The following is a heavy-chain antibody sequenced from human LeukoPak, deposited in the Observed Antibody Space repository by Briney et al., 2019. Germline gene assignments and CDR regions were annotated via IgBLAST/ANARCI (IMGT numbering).Heavy chain of an antibody. Sequence: SETLSLTCAVYGGSFSGYYWSWIRQPPGKVLEWIGEINHSGSTNYNPSLKSRVTISVDTSKNQFSLKLSSVTAADTAVYYCARRVYYYYYYMDVWGKGTTVTISS. J-gene: IGHJ6*03. CDR2: INHSGST. CDR1: GGSFSGYY. V-gene: IGHV4-34*01. CDR3: ARRVYYYYYYMDV.